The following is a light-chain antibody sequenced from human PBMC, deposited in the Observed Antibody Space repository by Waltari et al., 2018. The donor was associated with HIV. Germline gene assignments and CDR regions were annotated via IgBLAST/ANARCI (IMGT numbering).Light chain of an antibody. CDR2: TAS. Sequence: AVQLTQSPLSLSASVGERVTIACRARHDIRSDLNWYQHKPGKAPELLVQTASTLKSGVPARFSGSVSGTEFNITISSLQPEDVATYYCLQDYNYPRTFGQGTKVEI. J-gene: IGKJ1*01. V-gene: IGKV1-6*02. CDR3: LQDYNYPRT. CDR1: HDIRSD.